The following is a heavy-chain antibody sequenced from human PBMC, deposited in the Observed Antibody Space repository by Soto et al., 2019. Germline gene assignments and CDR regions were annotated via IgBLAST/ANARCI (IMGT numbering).Heavy chain of an antibody. D-gene: IGHD2-15*01. CDR2: IYYSGST. V-gene: IGHV4-59*08. Sequence: SETLSLTCTVSGGSISSHYWSWIRQPPGKGLEWIGYIYYSGSTNYNPSLKSRVTISVDTSKNQFSLKLSSVTAADTAVYYCARSRGWDCSGGSCYSYYYMDVWGKGTTVTVSS. CDR1: GGSISSHY. CDR3: ARSRGWDCSGGSCYSYYYMDV. J-gene: IGHJ6*03.